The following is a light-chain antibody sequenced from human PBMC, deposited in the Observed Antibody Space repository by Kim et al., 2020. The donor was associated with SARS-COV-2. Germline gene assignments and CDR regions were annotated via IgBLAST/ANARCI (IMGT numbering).Light chain of an antibody. CDR2: DVT. CDR1: SSDVGGYNY. V-gene: IGLV2-14*03. CDR3: SSYTSSSTPYV. Sequence: QSITISCTGPSSDVGGYNYVSWYQQHPGKAPKLMIYDVTSRPSGVSSRFTGSKSGNTASLTISGLQAEDEADYYCSSYTSSSTPYVFGTGTKVTVL. J-gene: IGLJ1*01.